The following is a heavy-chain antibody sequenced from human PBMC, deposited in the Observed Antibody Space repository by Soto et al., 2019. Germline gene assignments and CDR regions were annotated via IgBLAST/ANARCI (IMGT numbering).Heavy chain of an antibody. CDR3: ARGLTMGQLPSHFDH. D-gene: IGHD3-16*01. CDR2: VHSSGIT. CDR1: GGSVSNDNFY. V-gene: IGHV4-61*01. J-gene: IGHJ5*02. Sequence: SETLSLTCTVSGGSVSNDNFYWSWIRQPPGKGLEWIGYVHSSGITNYNPSLKRRVTISVDTSRNQFSLRLSSVTAADTAVYYCARGLTMGQLPSHFDHWGQGTLVTVS.